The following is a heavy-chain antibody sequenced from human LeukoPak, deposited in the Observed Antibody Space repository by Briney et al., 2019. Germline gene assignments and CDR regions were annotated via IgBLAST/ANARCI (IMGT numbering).Heavy chain of an antibody. Sequence: SETLSLTCTVSGGSISSYYWSWIRQPPGKGLEWIGYIYYSGSTNYNPSLKSRITISVDTSKNQFSLKLSSVTAADTAVYYCASGSGYDKYGMDVWGQGTTVTVSS. V-gene: IGHV4-59*08. CDR3: ASGSGYDKYGMDV. D-gene: IGHD3-3*01. J-gene: IGHJ6*02. CDR1: GGSISSYY. CDR2: IYYSGST.